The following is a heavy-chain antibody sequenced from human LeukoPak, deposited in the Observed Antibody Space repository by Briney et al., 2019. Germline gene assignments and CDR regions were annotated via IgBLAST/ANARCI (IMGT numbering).Heavy chain of an antibody. CDR2: ITSSGAYI. CDR1: GFTFNNYN. V-gene: IGHV3-21*01. Sequence: GGSLRLSCAASGFTFNNYNMNWVRQAPGKALEWVSSITSSGAYIFYADSVKGRFTISRDNAKDSLYLQMNSLRVEDTAVYYCAKLLRDVTIYDFWGHGDLVTVSS. CDR3: AKLLRDVTIYDF. J-gene: IGHJ4*01. D-gene: IGHD5-24*01.